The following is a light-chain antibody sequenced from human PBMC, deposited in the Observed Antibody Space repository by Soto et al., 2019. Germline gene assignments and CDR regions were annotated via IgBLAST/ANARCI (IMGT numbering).Light chain of an antibody. J-gene: IGLJ2*01. CDR2: DVS. Sequence: QSALTQPASVSGSPGQSITISCTETTSDVSGYNYVSWYQQHPGKAPKLLIYDVSHRPSGASDRFSGSKSGDTASLTISGLQAEDEADYYCSSYRSSSTQLFGGGTKVTVL. V-gene: IGLV2-14*01. CDR3: SSYRSSSTQL. CDR1: TSDVSGYNY.